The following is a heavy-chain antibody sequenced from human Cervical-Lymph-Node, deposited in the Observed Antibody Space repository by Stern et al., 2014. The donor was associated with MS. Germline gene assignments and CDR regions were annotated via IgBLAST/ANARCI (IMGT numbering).Heavy chain of an antibody. J-gene: IGHJ4*02. CDR2: IYWDDDK. D-gene: IGHD5-18*01. V-gene: IGHV2-5*02. Sequence: QITLKESGPTLVKPTQTLTLTCTFSGFSLSTSGVGVGWIRQPPGKALEWLALIYWDDDKRYSPSLKSSLTITKDTSKNQVVLTMTNMYPVDTATYYCAHGLEIRLWAAYWGQGTLVTVSS. CDR1: GFSLSTSGVG. CDR3: AHGLEIRLWAAY.